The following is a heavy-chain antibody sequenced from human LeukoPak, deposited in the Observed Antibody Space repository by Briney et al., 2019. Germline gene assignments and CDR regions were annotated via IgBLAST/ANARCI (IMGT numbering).Heavy chain of an antibody. CDR2: VFRTGRT. CDR1: GYSITSGYY. CDR3: ATEGQCGFTTCPGLQF. J-gene: IGHJ4*02. V-gene: IGHV4-38-2*02. Sequence: SETLSLTCTVSGYSITSGYYWGWIRQPPGKGLEWIGYVFRTGRTSYNPSLDSRVTISLDRSRNQFSLRLTSVTAADSAMYYCATEGQCGFTTCPGLQFWGQGILVSVSS. D-gene: IGHD2-2*01.